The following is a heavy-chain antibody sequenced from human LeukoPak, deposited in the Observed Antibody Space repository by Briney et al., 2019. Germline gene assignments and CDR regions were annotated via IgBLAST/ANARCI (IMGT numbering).Heavy chain of an antibody. CDR2: INPNSGGT. CDR1: GYTFTSYY. V-gene: IGHV1-2*02. CDR3: ARDGYYYDSSGFYFDY. Sequence: GASVKVSCKASGYTFTSYYMHWVRQAPGQGLEWMGWINPNSGGTNYAQKFQGRVTMTRDTSISTAYMELSRLRSDDTAVYYCARDGYYYDSSGFYFDYWGQGTLVTVSS. D-gene: IGHD3-22*01. J-gene: IGHJ4*02.